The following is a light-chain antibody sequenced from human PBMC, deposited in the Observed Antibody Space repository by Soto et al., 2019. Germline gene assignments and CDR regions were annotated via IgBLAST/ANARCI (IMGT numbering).Light chain of an antibody. CDR1: SSDVGGYNY. V-gene: IGLV2-14*01. CDR3: SSLTRSDTWV. CDR2: EVS. Sequence: QSALTQPASVSGSPGQSITISCTGTSSDVGGYNYVSWYQQHPGKAPKLIIYEVSKRPSGVSNRFSGSKSGNTASLTISGLQAEDEADYFCSSLTRSDTWVIGGGTRSPS. J-gene: IGLJ3*02.